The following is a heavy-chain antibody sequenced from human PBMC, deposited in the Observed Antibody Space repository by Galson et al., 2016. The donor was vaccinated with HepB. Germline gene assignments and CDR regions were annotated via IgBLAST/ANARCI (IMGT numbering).Heavy chain of an antibody. D-gene: IGHD3-22*01. Sequence: SLRLSCAASGFTFRSYWMSWVRQAPGKGLEWVANINQDGSEKYSVDSVKGRFTISRDNAKNTLYLQMNSLRAEDTAVYYCAREGYYYDNSFFRRENAFDIWGQGTMVTVSS. CDR2: INQDGSEK. CDR3: AREGYYYDNSFFRRENAFDI. CDR1: GFTFRSYW. V-gene: IGHV3-7*01. J-gene: IGHJ3*02.